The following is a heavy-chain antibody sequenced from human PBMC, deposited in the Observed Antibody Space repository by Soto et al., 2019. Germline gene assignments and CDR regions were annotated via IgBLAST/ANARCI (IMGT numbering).Heavy chain of an antibody. CDR3: AKDLVECSSPTCYLPDYYHYGMDV. CDR1: GFSFSNYD. CDR2: IWFDGSKE. J-gene: IGHJ6*02. Sequence: GGSLRLSCAASGFSFSNYDMHWVRQAPGKGLEWVAVIWFDGSKEYYADSVKGRFTISRDSAKGTLYLQMNSLRAEDTAVYYCAKDLVECSSPTCYLPDYYHYGMDVWGQGTTVTVSS. V-gene: IGHV3-33*06. D-gene: IGHD2-2*01.